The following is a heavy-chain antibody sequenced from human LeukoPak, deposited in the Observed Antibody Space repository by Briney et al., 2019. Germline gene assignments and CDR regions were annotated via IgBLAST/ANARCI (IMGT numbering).Heavy chain of an antibody. D-gene: IGHD6-25*01. Sequence: GGSLRLSCAASGFTFSSYAMSWVRQAPGKGLEWVSAISGSGGSTYYADSVKGRFTISRDNSKNTLYLQMNSLRAEDTAVYYCAKDSIRSGRRPFDAFDIWGQGTMVTVSS. J-gene: IGHJ3*02. CDR2: ISGSGGST. V-gene: IGHV3-23*01. CDR3: AKDSIRSGRRPFDAFDI. CDR1: GFTFSSYA.